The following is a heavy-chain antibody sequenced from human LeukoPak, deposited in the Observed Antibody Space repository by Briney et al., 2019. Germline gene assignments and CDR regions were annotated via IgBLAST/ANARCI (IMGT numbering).Heavy chain of an antibody. Sequence: SVKVSCKASGYTFTGYHIHWVRQAPGQGREWVGRINPYSGDTNFAQKFQGRVTMTSDTSITTAYMDLSSLTPDDTAVYFCARDQGSLTRSWYTGYWGQGTQVTVSS. CDR3: ARDQGSLTRSWYTGY. CDR1: GYTFTGYH. J-gene: IGHJ4*02. V-gene: IGHV1-2*06. D-gene: IGHD6-13*01. CDR2: INPYSGDT.